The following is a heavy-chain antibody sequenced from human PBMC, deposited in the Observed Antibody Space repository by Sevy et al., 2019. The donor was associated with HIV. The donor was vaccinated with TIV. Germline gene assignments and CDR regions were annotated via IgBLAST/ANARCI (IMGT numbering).Heavy chain of an antibody. Sequence: GGSLRLSCAASGFTFSSYTMHWVRQAPGKGLERVAFISYDGANKYYADSVRGRFTISRDDFKNTLYLQMDSLRSEDTAVYYCARGFYYSMIRGVINYWGQGTRVTVSS. CDR3: ARGFYYSMIRGVINY. CDR1: GFTFSSYT. V-gene: IGHV3-30*04. J-gene: IGHJ4*02. D-gene: IGHD3-10*01. CDR2: ISYDGANK.